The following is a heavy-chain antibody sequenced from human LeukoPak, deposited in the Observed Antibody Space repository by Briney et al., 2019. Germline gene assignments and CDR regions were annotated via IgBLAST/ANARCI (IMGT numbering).Heavy chain of an antibody. CDR3: AFSYYDILTGYSAFDY. CDR2: IDHSGST. J-gene: IGHJ4*02. Sequence: SEALSLTCAVYGGSFSGYYWSWIRQPPGKGLEWIGEIDHSGSTNYNPSLKSRVTISVDTSKNQFSLKLSSVTAADTAVYYCAFSYYDILTGYSAFDYWGQGTLVTVSS. CDR1: GGSFSGYY. D-gene: IGHD3-9*01. V-gene: IGHV4-34*01.